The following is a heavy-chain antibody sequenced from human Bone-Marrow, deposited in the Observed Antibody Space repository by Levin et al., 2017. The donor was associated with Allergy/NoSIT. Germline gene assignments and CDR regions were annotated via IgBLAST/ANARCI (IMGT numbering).Heavy chain of an antibody. V-gene: IGHV3-74*01. Sequence: SGGSLRLSCAASGFTFSNYWMHWVRQAPGKGLVWVSRINSDGSSKTYADSVKGRFTISRDNAKNKLYLQVNSLRAEDTAVYYCTREPAASGTGWFDPWGQGTLVTVSS. J-gene: IGHJ5*02. CDR3: TREPAASGTGWFDP. CDR1: GFTFSNYW. D-gene: IGHD6-13*01. CDR2: INSDGSSK.